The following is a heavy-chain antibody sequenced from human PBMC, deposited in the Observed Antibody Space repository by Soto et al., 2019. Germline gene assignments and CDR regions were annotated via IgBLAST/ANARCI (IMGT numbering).Heavy chain of an antibody. CDR1: GFSFSSYA. Sequence: EVQLLESGGGLVQPGGSQRLSCAVSGFSFSSYAMNWVRQAPGKGLEWVSSMSGRGDSTYYAESVKGRFTISRDNSKDTLYLQMNRLRVEDTAVYYCARGNYGNWYFDLWGRGTLVTVSS. CDR2: MSGRGDST. V-gene: IGHV3-23*01. J-gene: IGHJ2*01. D-gene: IGHD4-17*01. CDR3: ARGNYGNWYFDL.